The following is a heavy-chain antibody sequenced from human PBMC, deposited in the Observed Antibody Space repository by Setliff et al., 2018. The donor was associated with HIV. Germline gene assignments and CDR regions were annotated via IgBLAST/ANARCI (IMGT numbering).Heavy chain of an antibody. CDR2: VYYSGST. Sequence: PSETLSLTCTVSGASSIYFWGWIRQPPGKGLEWIGSVYYSGSTYYNPSLKSRVTISADTSENQLSLKLSSLTAADTAVYYCARIEGYAYGSNWFDPWGQGTLVTVSS. J-gene: IGHJ5*02. CDR1: GASSIYF. CDR3: ARIEGYAYGSNWFDP. D-gene: IGHD3-16*01. V-gene: IGHV4-39*07.